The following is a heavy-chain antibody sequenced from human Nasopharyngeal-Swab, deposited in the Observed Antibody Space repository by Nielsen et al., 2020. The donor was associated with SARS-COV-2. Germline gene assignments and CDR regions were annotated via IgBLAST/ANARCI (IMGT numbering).Heavy chain of an antibody. J-gene: IGHJ4*02. D-gene: IGHD2-2*01. Sequence: GESLKISCAASGFTFGTYWMHWVRQAPGKGLEWVSRINSDGSSTGDADSVKGRFTVSRDNAKNTLYLQMNSLRAEDTAVYYCARGYAAMGIFDYWGQGTLVTVSS. CDR2: INSDGSST. V-gene: IGHV3-74*01. CDR1: GFTFGTYW. CDR3: ARGYAAMGIFDY.